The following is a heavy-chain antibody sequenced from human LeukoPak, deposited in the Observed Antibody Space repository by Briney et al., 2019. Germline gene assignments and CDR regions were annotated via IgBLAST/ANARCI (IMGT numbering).Heavy chain of an antibody. Sequence: GESLKISCKGSGYSFTSYWIGWVRQMPGKGLEWMGIIYPGDSDTRYSPSFQGQVTISADKSISTAYLQWSSLKASDTAMYYCARILWFGELLAPFDYWGQGTLVTVSS. CDR3: ARILWFGELLAPFDY. CDR1: GYSFTSYW. V-gene: IGHV5-51*01. CDR2: IYPGDSDT. J-gene: IGHJ4*02. D-gene: IGHD3-10*01.